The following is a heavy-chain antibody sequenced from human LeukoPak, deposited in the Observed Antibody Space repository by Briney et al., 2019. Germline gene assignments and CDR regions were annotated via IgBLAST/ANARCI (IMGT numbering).Heavy chain of an antibody. V-gene: IGHV4-59*01. CDR1: GGSISSYY. CDR3: ARTVSYGGNVYFDY. CDR2: IYYSGST. Sequence: SETLSLTCTVSGGSISSYYWSWIRQPPGKGLEWIGYIYYSGSTNYNPSLKSRVTISVDTSKNQFSLKLSSVTAADTAVYYCARTVSYGGNVYFDYWGQGTLVTVSS. D-gene: IGHD4-23*01. J-gene: IGHJ4*02.